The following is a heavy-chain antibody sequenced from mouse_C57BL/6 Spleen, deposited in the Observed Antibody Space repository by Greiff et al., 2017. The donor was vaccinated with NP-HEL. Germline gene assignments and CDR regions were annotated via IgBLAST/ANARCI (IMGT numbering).Heavy chain of an antibody. J-gene: IGHJ3*01. V-gene: IGHV1-15*01. CDR3: TRGGDGYYLAWFAY. Sequence: QVQLKESGAELVRPGASVTLSCKASGYTFTDYEMHWVKQTPVHGLEWIGAIDPETGGTAYNQKFKGKAILTADKSSSTAYMELRSLTSEDSAVYYCTRGGDGYYLAWFAYWGQGTLVTVSA. CDR1: GYTFTDYE. CDR2: IDPETGGT. D-gene: IGHD2-3*01.